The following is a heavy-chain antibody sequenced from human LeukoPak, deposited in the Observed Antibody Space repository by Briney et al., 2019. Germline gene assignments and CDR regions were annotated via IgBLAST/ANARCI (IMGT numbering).Heavy chain of an antibody. J-gene: IGHJ4*02. Sequence: PGGSLRLSCAASGFTFSSYEMNWVRQAPGKGLEWVSYISSSGSTIYYADSVKGRFTISRDNAKNSLYLQMNSLRAEDTAVYYCARTNYYDSSGYWARFDYWGQGTLVTVSS. D-gene: IGHD3-22*01. CDR2: ISSSGSTI. CDR3: ARTNYYDSSGYWARFDY. V-gene: IGHV3-48*03. CDR1: GFTFSSYE.